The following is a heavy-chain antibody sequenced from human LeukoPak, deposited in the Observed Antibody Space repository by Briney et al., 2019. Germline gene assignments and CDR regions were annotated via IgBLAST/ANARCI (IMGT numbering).Heavy chain of an antibody. D-gene: IGHD3-10*01. V-gene: IGHV4-59*01. CDR1: GGSISGYY. CDR2: IYSSGST. J-gene: IGHJ5*02. CDR3: ARDRHGSGSAHSFDP. Sequence: PSETLSLTCTVSGGSISGYYWSWIRPPPGKGLEWIAYIYSSGSTNYNPSLKSRVTISVDTSKNQFSLRLISVTAADTAVYYCARDRHGSGSAHSFDPWGQGILVTVSS.